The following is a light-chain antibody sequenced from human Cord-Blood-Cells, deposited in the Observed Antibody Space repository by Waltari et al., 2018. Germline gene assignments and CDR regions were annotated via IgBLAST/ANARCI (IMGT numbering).Light chain of an antibody. CDR2: KAS. CDR3: QHYNSYSWT. Sequence: DIQMTQSPSTLSASVGDRVTITCRSSQSISSWLAWYQQKPGKAPKLLIYKASSLESGVPSRFSGSGSGTEFTLTISSLQPDDCATYYCQHYNSYSWTFGQGTKVEIK. J-gene: IGKJ1*01. CDR1: QSISSW. V-gene: IGKV1-5*03.